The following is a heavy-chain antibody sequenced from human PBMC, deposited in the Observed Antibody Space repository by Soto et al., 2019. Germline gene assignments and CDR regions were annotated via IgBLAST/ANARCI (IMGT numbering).Heavy chain of an antibody. D-gene: IGHD4-4*01. CDR2: FYNSGSV. CDR3: ARGAVTNLYYYYYGMDV. CDR1: GGSISSGGYY. J-gene: IGHJ6*02. Sequence: QVQLQESGPGLVKPSQTLSLTCSVSGGSISSGGYYWSWIRQHPGKGLEWVGYFYNSGSVFYNPSLKSRVPISVDTSKNQCSLKLFSVTAADTAVYYCARGAVTNLYYYYYGMDVWGQGTTVTVSS. V-gene: IGHV4-31*03.